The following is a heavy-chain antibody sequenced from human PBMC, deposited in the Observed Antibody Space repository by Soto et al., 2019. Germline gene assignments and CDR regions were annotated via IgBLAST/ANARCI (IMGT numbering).Heavy chain of an antibody. CDR1: GFMFSSHG. CDR2: ISSGGDLT. J-gene: IGHJ4*02. V-gene: IGHV3-23*01. CDR3: AKIGQIGNWFFDY. D-gene: IGHD1-1*01. Sequence: EVQLLESGGDLVQLGGSLRVSCAASGFMFSSHGMSWVRQAPGKGLEWVSSISSGGDLTYYADSVKGRFTVSRDNLKNTLSLQMDSLRAEDTATYYCAKIGQIGNWFFDYCGQGTLVTVSS.